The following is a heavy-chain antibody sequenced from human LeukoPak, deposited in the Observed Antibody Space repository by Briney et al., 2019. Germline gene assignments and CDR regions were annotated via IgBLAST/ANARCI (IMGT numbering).Heavy chain of an antibody. D-gene: IGHD1-26*01. CDR3: ARDQGGGSYWVDP. CDR1: GGSISLNSYY. CDR2: IYHSGST. Sequence: SETLSLTCTVSGGSISLNSYYWGWIRQPPGKGLEWIGSIYHSGSTYYNPSLKSRVTISVDTSKNQFSLKLSSVTAADTAVYYCARDQGGGSYWVDPWGQGTLVTVSS. J-gene: IGHJ5*02. V-gene: IGHV4-39*07.